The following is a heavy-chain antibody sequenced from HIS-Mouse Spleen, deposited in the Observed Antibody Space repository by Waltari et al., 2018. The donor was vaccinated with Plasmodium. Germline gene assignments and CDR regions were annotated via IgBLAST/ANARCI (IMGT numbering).Heavy chain of an antibody. CDR3: AKEGYSSGVFFFDY. Sequence: QVQLVESGGGVVQPGRSLRLSCAASGFTFSSYGMNWVRQAPGKGLEWVAVISYDGSKKYYAYSVKGRFTISSDNSKNTLYLQRNSLSAEDTAVYYCAKEGYSSGVFFFDYWGQGTLVTVSS. CDR2: ISYDGSKK. J-gene: IGHJ4*02. CDR1: GFTFSSYG. D-gene: IGHD6-19*01. V-gene: IGHV3-30*18.